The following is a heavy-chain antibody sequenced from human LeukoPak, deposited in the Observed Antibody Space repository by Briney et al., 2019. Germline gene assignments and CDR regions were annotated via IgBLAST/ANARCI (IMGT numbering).Heavy chain of an antibody. Sequence: GSLRLSCAASGFTFSTSWMSWVRQPPGKGLEWIGEINHSGSTNYNPSLKSRVTISVDTSKNQFSLKLSSVTAADTAVYYCARTMVRGRGFDPWGQGTLVTVSS. V-gene: IGHV4-34*01. J-gene: IGHJ5*02. CDR2: INHSGST. CDR1: GFTFSTSW. D-gene: IGHD3-10*01. CDR3: ARTMVRGRGFDP.